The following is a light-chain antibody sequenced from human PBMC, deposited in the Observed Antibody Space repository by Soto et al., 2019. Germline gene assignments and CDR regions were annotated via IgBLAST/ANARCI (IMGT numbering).Light chain of an antibody. CDR1: QTIDTN. V-gene: IGKV3-15*01. Sequence: EIVMTQSPGTLSVSPGERATLSCRASQTIDTNLAWYQQKPGQAPRLLIFGASTRATGIPARFSGSGSGTEFSLTITSLQSEDFALDYCQQYNNRPPWTFGQGTKVEVK. CDR3: QQYNNRPPWT. J-gene: IGKJ1*01. CDR2: GAS.